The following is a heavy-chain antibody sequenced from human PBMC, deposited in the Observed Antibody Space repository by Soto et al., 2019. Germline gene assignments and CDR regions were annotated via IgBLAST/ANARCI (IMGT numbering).Heavy chain of an antibody. CDR1: GFTFSSYC. D-gene: IGHD2-21*02. Sequence: LRXSCAASGFTFSSYCIIWVRQAPGKGLEWVANIKQDGSEKYYVDSVKGRFTISRDNAKNSLYLQMNSLRAEDTAVYYCARGKHIVVVTAEYYFDYWGQGTLVTVSS. J-gene: IGHJ4*02. CDR3: ARGKHIVVVTAEYYFDY. V-gene: IGHV3-7*03. CDR2: IKQDGSEK.